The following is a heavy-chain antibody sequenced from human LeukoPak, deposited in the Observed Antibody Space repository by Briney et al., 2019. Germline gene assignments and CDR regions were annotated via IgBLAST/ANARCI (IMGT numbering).Heavy chain of an antibody. Sequence: PGGSLRLSCTASGFTVSSNYMSWVRQAPGKGLEWVSVIYSGGSTYYADSVKGRFTISRGNSKNTLYLQMNSLRAEDTAVYYCARGRLWSIQPTYYFDYWGQGTLVTVSS. J-gene: IGHJ4*02. D-gene: IGHD5-18*01. CDR1: GFTVSSNY. CDR3: ARGRLWSIQPTYYFDY. CDR2: IYSGGST. V-gene: IGHV3-66*02.